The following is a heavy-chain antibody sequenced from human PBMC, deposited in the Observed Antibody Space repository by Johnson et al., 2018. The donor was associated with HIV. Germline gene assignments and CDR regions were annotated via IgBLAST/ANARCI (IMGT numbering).Heavy chain of an antibody. J-gene: IGHJ3*01. CDR3: AKDLSSQLLWFIRDGFDV. CDR1: GFTFSSFV. D-gene: IGHD3-10*01. V-gene: IGHV3-23*04. CDR2: ISGSGGST. Sequence: VQLVESGGGVVQPGGSLRLSCAASGFTFSSFVMNWVRQAPGKGLEWVSAISGSGGSTYYADSVEGRFTISRDNSKNTLYLQMNSLRAEDTAVYYCAKDLSSQLLWFIRDGFDVWGQGTMVTVSS.